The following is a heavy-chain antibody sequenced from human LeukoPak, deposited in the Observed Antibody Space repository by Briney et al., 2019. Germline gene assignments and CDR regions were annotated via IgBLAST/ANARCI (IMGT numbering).Heavy chain of an antibody. CDR3: AKGYSSAYNYYYYAMDV. D-gene: IGHD6-25*01. Sequence: GGSLRLSCAASGFTFSSYGMHWVRQAPGKGLEWVAVISYDGSNEYYADSVKGRFTISRDNSKNTLYLQMNSLRAEDTAVYYCAKGYSSAYNYYYYAMDVRGQGTTVTVSS. J-gene: IGHJ6*02. CDR2: ISYDGSNE. CDR1: GFTFSSYG. V-gene: IGHV3-30*18.